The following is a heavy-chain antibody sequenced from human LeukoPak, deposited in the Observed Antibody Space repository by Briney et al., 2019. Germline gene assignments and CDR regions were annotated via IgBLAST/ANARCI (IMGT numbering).Heavy chain of an antibody. CDR2: ISSSSSYI. V-gene: IGHV3-21*04. Sequence: PGGSLRLSCAASGFTFSNYSMNWVRQAPGKGLEWVSSISSSSSYIYYADSVKGRFTISRDNAKNSLYLQMNSLRAEDTAVYYCARAQVGATCLDYWGQGTLVTVSS. D-gene: IGHD1-26*01. CDR3: ARAQVGATCLDY. J-gene: IGHJ4*02. CDR1: GFTFSNYS.